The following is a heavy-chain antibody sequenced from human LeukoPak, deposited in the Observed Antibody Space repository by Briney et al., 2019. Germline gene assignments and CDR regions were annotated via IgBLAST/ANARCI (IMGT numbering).Heavy chain of an antibody. J-gene: IGHJ4*02. V-gene: IGHV3-23*01. D-gene: IGHD3-10*01. Sequence: PGGSLRLSCAASDFSFITYAMSWVRQAPGKGLEWVSTISGGGDATYYADSVKGRFTISRDNSKNTLYLQMNSLRVEDTAVYYCAKDDAWLRFGEWSQGTLVTVSS. CDR2: ISGGGDAT. CDR3: AKDDAWLRFGE. CDR1: DFSFITYA.